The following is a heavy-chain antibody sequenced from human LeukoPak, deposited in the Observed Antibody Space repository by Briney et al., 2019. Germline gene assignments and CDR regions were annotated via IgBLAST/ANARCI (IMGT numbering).Heavy chain of an antibody. CDR1: GGSISSYY. V-gene: IGHV4-59*12. CDR3: ARVRFTGRARIDY. D-gene: IGHD1-1*01. CDR2: IYYSGST. J-gene: IGHJ4*02. Sequence: PSETLSLTCTVSGGSISSYYWSWIRQPPGKGLEWIGYIYYSGSTNYNPSLKSRVTISVDTSKNQFSLKLSSVTAADTAVYYCARVRFTGRARIDYWGQGTLVTVSS.